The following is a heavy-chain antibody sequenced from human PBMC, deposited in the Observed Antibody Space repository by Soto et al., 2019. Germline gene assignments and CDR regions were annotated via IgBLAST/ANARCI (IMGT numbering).Heavy chain of an antibody. CDR1: GGTFISYA. CDR2: IIPIFGTA. J-gene: IGHJ4*02. V-gene: IGHV1-69*06. CDR3: ARDPIVGATMGDDY. Sequence: SLKVSCKASGGTFISYAISWLLQSPGQGLEWMGGIIPIFGTANYAQKFQGRVTITADKSTSTAYMELSSLRSEDTAVYYCARDPIVGATMGDDYWGQGTLVTVSS. D-gene: IGHD1-26*01.